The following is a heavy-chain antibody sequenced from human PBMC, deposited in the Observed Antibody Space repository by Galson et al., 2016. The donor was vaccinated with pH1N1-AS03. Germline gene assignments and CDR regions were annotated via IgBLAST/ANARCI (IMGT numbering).Heavy chain of an antibody. CDR1: GFTFGDFE. CDR2: IAWNSGIT. J-gene: IGHJ6*02. CDR3: ARERWQRHDSGYYGMDV. V-gene: IGHV3-9*01. Sequence: SLRLSCAASGFTFGDFEMNWVRQAPGKGPEWVSGIAWNSGITGYGDSVKGRFTLSRDNAKNSLYLQMNSLKPEDTALYYCARERWQRHDSGYYGMDVWGRGTTVTVSS. D-gene: IGHD6-25*01.